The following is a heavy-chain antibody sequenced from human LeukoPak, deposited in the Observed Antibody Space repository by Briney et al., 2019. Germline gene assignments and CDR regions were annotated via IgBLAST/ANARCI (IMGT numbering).Heavy chain of an antibody. CDR3: AKDREAGGFDY. D-gene: IGHD1-26*01. CDR2: ISWNSGSI. V-gene: IGHV3-9*01. CDR1: GFTFDDYA. Sequence: GGSLRLSCAASGFTFDDYAMHWVRQAPGKGLEWVSGISWNSGSIGYADSVKGRFTISRDNAKNSLYLQMNSLRAKDTALYYCAKDREAGGFDYWGQGTLVTVSS. J-gene: IGHJ4*02.